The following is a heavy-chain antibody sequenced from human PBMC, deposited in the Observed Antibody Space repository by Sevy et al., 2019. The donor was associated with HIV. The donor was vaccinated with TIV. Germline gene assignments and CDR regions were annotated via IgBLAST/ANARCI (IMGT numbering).Heavy chain of an antibody. J-gene: IGHJ6*02. D-gene: IGHD3-3*01. CDR2: INHSGST. V-gene: IGHV4-34*01. CDR3: ARGWRGDLPPINCYYYGMDV. Sequence: SETLSLTCAVYGGSFSGYYWSWIRQPPGKGLEWIGEINHSGSTNYNPSLKSRVTISVDTSKNQFSLKLSSVTAADTAVYYCARGWRGDLPPINCYYYGMDVWGQGTTVTVSS. CDR1: GGSFSGYY.